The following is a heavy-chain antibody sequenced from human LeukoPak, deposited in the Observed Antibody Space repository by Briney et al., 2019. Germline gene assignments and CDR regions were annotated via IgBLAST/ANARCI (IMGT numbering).Heavy chain of an antibody. CDR1: GGSISSGSYY. V-gene: IGHV4-61*02. Sequence: SQTLSLTCTVSGGSISSGSYYWSWIRQPAGKGLEWIGRIQTSGSTNYNPSLKSRVTMSLDTSKNQVSLRLSSVTAADTAIYYCARLTVPDTRGAFDIWGQGTMVTVSP. D-gene: IGHD2-2*01. J-gene: IGHJ3*02. CDR3: ARLTVPDTRGAFDI. CDR2: IQTSGST.